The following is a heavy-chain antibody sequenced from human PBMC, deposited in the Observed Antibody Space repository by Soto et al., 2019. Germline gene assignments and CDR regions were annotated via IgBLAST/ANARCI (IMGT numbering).Heavy chain of an antibody. CDR1: GGSFSGYY. J-gene: IGHJ4*02. D-gene: IGHD3-10*01. V-gene: IGHV4-34*01. CDR2: INHSGST. Sequence: PSETLSLTCAVYGGSFSGYYWSWIRQPPGKGLEWIGEINHSGSTNYNPSLKSRVTISVDTSKNQFSLKLSSVTAADTAVYYCARYLVRGVKSFDYWGQGTLVTVSS. CDR3: ARYLVRGVKSFDY.